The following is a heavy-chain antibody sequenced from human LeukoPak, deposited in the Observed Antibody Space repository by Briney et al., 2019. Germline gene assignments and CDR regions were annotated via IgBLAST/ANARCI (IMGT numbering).Heavy chain of an antibody. Sequence: TSETLSLTCTVSGVSISSGDYYWSWIRQPPGKGLEWIGYIYYSGSTYYNPSLKSRVTISVDTSKNQFSLKLSSVTAADTAIYYCARAPLDCSGGSCYYWYFDLWGRGTLVTVSS. CDR1: GVSISSGDYY. J-gene: IGHJ2*01. D-gene: IGHD2-15*01. CDR3: ARAPLDCSGGSCYYWYFDL. V-gene: IGHV4-30-4*08. CDR2: IYYSGST.